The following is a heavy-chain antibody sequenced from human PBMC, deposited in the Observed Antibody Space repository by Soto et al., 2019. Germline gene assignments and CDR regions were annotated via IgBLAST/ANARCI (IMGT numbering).Heavy chain of an antibody. D-gene: IGHD3-3*01. J-gene: IGHJ6*02. V-gene: IGHV1-69*13. Sequence: ASVKVSCKASGGTFSSYAISWVRQAPGQGLEWMGGIIPIFGTANYAQKFQGRVTITADESTSTAYMELSSLRSEDTAVYYCARGSTYYDFSTRPNTTEAAYYYYGMDVWGQGTTVTVSS. CDR3: ARGSTYYDFSTRPNTTEAAYYYYGMDV. CDR1: GGTFSSYA. CDR2: IIPIFGTA.